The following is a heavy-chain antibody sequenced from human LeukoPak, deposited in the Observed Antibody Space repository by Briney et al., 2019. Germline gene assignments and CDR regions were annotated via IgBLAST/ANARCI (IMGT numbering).Heavy chain of an antibody. J-gene: IGHJ4*02. V-gene: IGHV1-2*04. CDR2: INPNSGGT. CDR3: ARSGVGATSGNSDY. D-gene: IGHD1-26*01. Sequence: ASVKVSCKASGYTFTGYYMHWVRQAPGQGLEWMGWINPNSGGTNYAQKFQGWVTMTRDTSISTAYMELSRLRSDDTAVYYCARSGVGATSGNSDYWGQGTLVTVSS. CDR1: GYTFTGYY.